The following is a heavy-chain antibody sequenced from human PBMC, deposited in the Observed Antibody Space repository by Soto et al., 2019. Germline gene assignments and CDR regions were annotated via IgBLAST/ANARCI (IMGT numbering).Heavy chain of an antibody. J-gene: IGHJ5*02. V-gene: IGHV1-18*01. Sequence: QVQLVQSGAEVKKPGASVKVSCKASGYTFTNSGISWVRQAPGQGLEWMGWINTYNGDTNYAQKLQGRVTLTTDTPTSTVYMELRRLTSDDTAVYYCAREELLWFGTWGQGTLVIVSS. CDR3: AREELLWFGT. D-gene: IGHD1-26*01. CDR2: INTYNGDT. CDR1: GYTFTNSG.